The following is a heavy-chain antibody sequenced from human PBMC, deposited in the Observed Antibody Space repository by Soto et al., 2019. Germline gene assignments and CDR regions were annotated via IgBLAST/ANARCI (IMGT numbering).Heavy chain of an antibody. V-gene: IGHV4-39*01. Sequence: SETLSLTCSVSAGSFSSSSDYWGWIRQPPGKGLEWIGSLFYTGSTFYNPSLKSRVTISVDMSKNQFSLRLSSVTAADTAVYYCARQLGNYAHNAYWGQGTLVTVSS. CDR2: LFYTGST. D-gene: IGHD1-7*01. CDR3: ARQLGNYAHNAY. CDR1: AGSFSSSSDY. J-gene: IGHJ4*02.